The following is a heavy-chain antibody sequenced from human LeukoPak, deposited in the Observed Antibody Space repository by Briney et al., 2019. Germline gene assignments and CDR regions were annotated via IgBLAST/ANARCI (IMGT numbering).Heavy chain of an antibody. J-gene: IGHJ4*02. V-gene: IGHV3-21*01. CDR2: ITTSSSYI. Sequence: GGSLRLSCAASGFTFTDYSMNWVRQAPGKGLDWVSSITTSSSYIYYADSLKGRFTISRDNAKNSLYLQMNSLRAEDTAVYYCAKNRGYYDSSGNWGQGTLVTVSS. CDR3: AKNRGYYDSSGN. D-gene: IGHD3-22*01. CDR1: GFTFTDYS.